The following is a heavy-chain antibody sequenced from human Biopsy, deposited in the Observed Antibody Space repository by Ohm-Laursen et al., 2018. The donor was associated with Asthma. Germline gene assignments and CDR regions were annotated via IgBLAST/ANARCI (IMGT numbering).Heavy chain of an antibody. J-gene: IGHJ4*02. CDR2: ISYDGSSI. Sequence: SLRLSCAATRFTYEMHWVRQAPGKGLEWVAVISYDGSSIYYADSVKGRFTISRDNSKNTLSLQMNSLTAEDTAVYYCAREGVAGTHIEDWGQETLVTVSS. CDR3: AREGVAGTHIED. CDR1: RFTYE. V-gene: IGHV3-30-3*01. D-gene: IGHD6-19*01.